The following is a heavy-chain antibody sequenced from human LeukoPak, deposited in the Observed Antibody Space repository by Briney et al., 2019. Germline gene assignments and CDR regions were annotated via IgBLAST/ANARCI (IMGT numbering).Heavy chain of an antibody. Sequence: GGSLRLSCAASGVTFSSYWMSWVRQAPGKGLEWVAYIKEDGSERYYVASVEGRFTISRDNAKNSVYVQMSSLKTEDTAVYYCARQSLPRYYYYYMDVWGKGTTVTVSS. D-gene: IGHD3-9*01. CDR2: IKEDGSER. J-gene: IGHJ6*03. CDR3: ARQSLPRYYYYYMDV. V-gene: IGHV3-7*01. CDR1: GVTFSSYW.